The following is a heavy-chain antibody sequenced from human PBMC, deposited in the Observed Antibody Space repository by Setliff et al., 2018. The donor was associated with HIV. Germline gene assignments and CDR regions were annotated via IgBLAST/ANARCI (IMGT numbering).Heavy chain of an antibody. CDR1: GFTLSTFS. CDR3: ARVQYFNSGGYWATIRHYYYMDV. Sequence: GGSLRLSCAVSGFTLSTFSMSWVRQAPGKGLEWVSAISSKDGSTYYADSVRGRFTISRDNSKNTLYLQMHSLRAEDTAVYYCARVQYFNSGGYWATIRHYYYMDVWGKGTAVTVSS. D-gene: IGHD3-22*01. CDR2: ISSKDGST. J-gene: IGHJ6*03. V-gene: IGHV3-23*01.